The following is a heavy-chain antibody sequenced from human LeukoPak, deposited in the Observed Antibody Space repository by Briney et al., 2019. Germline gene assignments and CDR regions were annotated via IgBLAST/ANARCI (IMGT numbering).Heavy chain of an antibody. Sequence: KTSETLSLTCIVSSGSINNYYWNWIRQTPGKGLEWIGYIYYSGTTNYNPSLKSRVSISLDTSKDQFSLQLSSVTAADTAVYYCARGMVGGAYNYGPYFDSWGRGTLVTVSS. CDR3: ARGMVGGAYNYGPYFDS. J-gene: IGHJ4*02. V-gene: IGHV4-59*01. D-gene: IGHD5-18*01. CDR1: SGSINNYY. CDR2: IYYSGTT.